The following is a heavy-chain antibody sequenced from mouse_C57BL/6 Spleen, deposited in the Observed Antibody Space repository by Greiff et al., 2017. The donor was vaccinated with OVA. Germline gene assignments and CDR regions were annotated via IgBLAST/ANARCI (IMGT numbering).Heavy chain of an antibody. CDR3: ARDTSTVEEPVFDY. Sequence: QVQLQQPGAELVKPGASVKLSCKASGYTFTSYWMHWVKQRPGQGLEWIGMIHPNSGSTNYNEKFKSKATLTVAKSTSTAYMQLSSLTSENSAVYSCARDTSTVEEPVFDYWGQGTTLTVSS. D-gene: IGHD1-1*01. V-gene: IGHV1-64*01. CDR1: GYTFTSYW. J-gene: IGHJ2*01. CDR2: IHPNSGST.